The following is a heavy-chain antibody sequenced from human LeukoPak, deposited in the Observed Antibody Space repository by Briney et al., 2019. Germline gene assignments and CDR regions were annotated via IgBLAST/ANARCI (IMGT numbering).Heavy chain of an antibody. CDR3: ARSNYVWGSYRPRQSDAFDI. CDR1: GGSFSGYC. J-gene: IGHJ3*02. Sequence: SETLPLTCAVYGGSFSGYCWSWIRQPPGKGLEWIGEINHSGSTNYNPSLKSRVTMSVDTSKNQFSLKLSSVTAADTAVYYCARSNYVWGSYRPRQSDAFDIWGQGTMVTVSS. CDR2: INHSGST. D-gene: IGHD3-16*02. V-gene: IGHV4-34*01.